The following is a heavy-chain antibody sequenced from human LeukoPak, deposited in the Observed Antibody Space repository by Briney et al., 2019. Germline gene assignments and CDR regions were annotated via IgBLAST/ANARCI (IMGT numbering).Heavy chain of an antibody. Sequence: ASVKVSCKASGYTFTSYYMHWVRQAPGQGLEWMGIINPSGGSTSYAQKFQGRVTMTRDTSTSTVYMELSSLRSEDTAVYYCARGPWSAAGYNALDVWGQGTTVTVSS. CDR2: INPSGGST. J-gene: IGHJ6*02. CDR3: ARGPWSAAGYNALDV. CDR1: GYTFTSYY. V-gene: IGHV1-46*01. D-gene: IGHD6-13*01.